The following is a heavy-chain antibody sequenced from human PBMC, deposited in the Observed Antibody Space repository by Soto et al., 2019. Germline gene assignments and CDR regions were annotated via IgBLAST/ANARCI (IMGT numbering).Heavy chain of an antibody. Sequence: ASVKVSCKSSGYTFTSYYMHCVRPAPGQGLEWMGMINPSGGSTSYAQKFQGRVTMTRDTSTSTVYMELSSLRSEDTAVYYCARDRRGIVVVPAAMDYYYYGMDVWGQGTKVTVS. CDR3: ARDRRGIVVVPAAMDYYYYGMDV. CDR2: INPSGGST. D-gene: IGHD2-2*01. V-gene: IGHV1-46*01. CDR1: GYTFTSYY. J-gene: IGHJ6*02.